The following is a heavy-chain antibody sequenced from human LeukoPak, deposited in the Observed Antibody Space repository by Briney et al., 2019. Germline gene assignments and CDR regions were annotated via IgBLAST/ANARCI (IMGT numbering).Heavy chain of an antibody. CDR1: GFTFSSYT. J-gene: IGHJ4*02. CDR2: IISSGSYI. Sequence: GGSLRLSCAASGFTFSSYTMNWVRQAPGKGLEWVSSIISSGSYIYYADSVKGRFTISRDNAKNSLYLQMNSLRAEDTAVYYCARDFGGYCSSSNCYLGHLDYWGQGTLVAVSS. D-gene: IGHD2-2*01. CDR3: ARDFGGYCSSSNCYLGHLDY. V-gene: IGHV3-21*03.